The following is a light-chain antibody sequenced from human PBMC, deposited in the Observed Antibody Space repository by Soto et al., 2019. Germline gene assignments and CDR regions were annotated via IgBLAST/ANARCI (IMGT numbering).Light chain of an antibody. V-gene: IGLV2-8*01. CDR2: EVS. CDR1: GSDIGTYKY. Sequence: QSALTHPPSASGSPGQSVTISCTGTGSDIGTYKYVSWYQQHPGQAPKLMIYEVSKPPSGVPDRFSGSKSGNTASLTVAGLQSEDEADYYCTSYAGSSNWVFGGGTKLTVL. J-gene: IGLJ3*02. CDR3: TSYAGSSNWV.